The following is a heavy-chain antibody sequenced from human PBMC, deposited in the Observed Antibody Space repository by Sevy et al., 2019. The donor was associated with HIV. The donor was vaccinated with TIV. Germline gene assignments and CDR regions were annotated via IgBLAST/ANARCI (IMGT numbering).Heavy chain of an antibody. CDR3: AREAGYCSNGVCYTGWFDP. Sequence: SETLSLTCAVSGGSVSSDNYYWTWIRQHPGKGLEWIGYIYHLGSTSSNPSLKIRVTISLDTSKNQFSLRLRSVTAADTAVYFCAREAGYCSNGVCYTGWFDPWGQGTLVTVSS. D-gene: IGHD2-8*01. CDR1: GGSVSSDNYY. J-gene: IGHJ5*02. CDR2: IYHLGST. V-gene: IGHV4-31*11.